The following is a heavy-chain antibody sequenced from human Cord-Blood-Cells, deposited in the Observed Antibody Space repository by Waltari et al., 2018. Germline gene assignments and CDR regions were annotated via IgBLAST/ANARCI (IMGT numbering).Heavy chain of an antibody. CDR1: GGSFSGYY. J-gene: IGHJ6*02. D-gene: IGHD6-13*01. Sequence: QVQLQQWGAGLLKPSETLSLTCAVYGGSFSGYYWSWIRQPPGKGLEWSGEINHSGSTEHNPSLKSRVTRSVDTSKTQFSLKLSSVTAADTAVYYCGRGLIAAPYYYYGMDVWGQGTTVTVSS. CDR2: INHSGST. V-gene: IGHV4-34*01. CDR3: GRGLIAAPYYYYGMDV.